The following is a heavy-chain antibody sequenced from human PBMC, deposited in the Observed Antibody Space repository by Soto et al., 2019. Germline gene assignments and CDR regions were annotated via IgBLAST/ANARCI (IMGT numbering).Heavy chain of an antibody. CDR1: GFTFSSYV. D-gene: IGHD2-2*01. V-gene: IGHV3-23*01. J-gene: IGHJ3*02. CDR2: ISGSADRT. CDR3: AKVRLETYMRYAFHI. Sequence: EVKLLDSGGGLVQPGGSLRLSCAASGFTFSSYVIHWVRQAPGKGLEWVAAISGSADRTYYADSVKGRFTISRDNSKNTMYLQMNSLRAEDTAIYYCAKVRLETYMRYAFHIWCQGTMVTVSS.